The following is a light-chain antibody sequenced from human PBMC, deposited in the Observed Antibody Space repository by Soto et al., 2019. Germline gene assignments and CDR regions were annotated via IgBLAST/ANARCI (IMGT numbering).Light chain of an antibody. Sequence: QSALTQPASVSGSPGQSITISCTGTSSDVGGYNYVSWYQQHPGKAPKLMIYEVSNRPSGVSNRFSGSKSGNTASLTISGLQAEDEADYYCSSYISSSIDYVFVTGTKVTVL. CDR3: SSYISSSIDYV. V-gene: IGLV2-14*01. J-gene: IGLJ1*01. CDR1: SSDVGGYNY. CDR2: EVS.